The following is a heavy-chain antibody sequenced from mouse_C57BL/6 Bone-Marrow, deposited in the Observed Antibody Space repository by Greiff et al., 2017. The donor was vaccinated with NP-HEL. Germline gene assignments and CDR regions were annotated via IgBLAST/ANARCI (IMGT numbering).Heavy chain of an antibody. V-gene: IGHV1-55*01. CDR2: IYPGSGST. J-gene: IGHJ1*03. CDR3: ARVGRAYYSNYGYFDV. Sequence: VQLQQPGAELVKPGASVKMSCKASGYTFTSYWIPWVKQRPGRGLEWIGDIYPGSGSTNYNEKFKSKATLTVDTASSTAYMQLSSLTSEDSAVYYWARVGRAYYSNYGYFDVWGRGTAVTVSA. D-gene: IGHD2-5*01. CDR1: GYTFTSYW.